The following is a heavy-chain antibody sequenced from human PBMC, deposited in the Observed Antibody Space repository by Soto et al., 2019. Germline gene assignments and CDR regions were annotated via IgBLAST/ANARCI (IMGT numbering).Heavy chain of an antibody. CDR1: GYTFTSYY. J-gene: IGHJ4*02. Sequence: ASVKVSCKASGYTFTSYYMHWVRQAPGQGLEWMGIINPSGGSTSYAQKFQGRVTMTRDTSTSTVYMELSSLRSEDTAVYYCGRGRVFCSGGPSPKSYFDFWGQGTLVPVSS. CDR2: INPSGGST. V-gene: IGHV1-46*01. CDR3: GRGRVFCSGGPSPKSYFDF. D-gene: IGHD2-15*01.